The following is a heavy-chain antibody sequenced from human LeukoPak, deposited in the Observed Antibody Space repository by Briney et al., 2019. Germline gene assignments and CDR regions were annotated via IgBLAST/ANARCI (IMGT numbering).Heavy chain of an antibody. V-gene: IGHV3-74*01. Sequence: GGSLRLSCAASGLTFSTYWMHWVRQPPGKGLAWVSRINGDGSITNYADSVKGRFTISRDNAKNTLFLQMNSLRAEDTAVYYCSITYYYAGRGGWGEGILVTVSS. J-gene: IGHJ4*02. CDR1: GLTFSTYW. CDR3: SITYYYAGRGG. CDR2: INGDGSIT. D-gene: IGHD3-22*01.